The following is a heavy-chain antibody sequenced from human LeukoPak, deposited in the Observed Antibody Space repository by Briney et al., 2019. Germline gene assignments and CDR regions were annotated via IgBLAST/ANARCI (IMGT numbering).Heavy chain of an antibody. CDR2: ISDTGNT. Sequence: GGSLRLSCAASGFTLSSYTMSWVRQAPGKGLEWVSAISDTGNTYHADSVKGRFTISRDSSKNTLFLQMNRLRPEDAAVYYCAKAPVATCRGAFCYPFDYWGLGTLVTVSS. D-gene: IGHD2-15*01. CDR1: GFTLSSYT. J-gene: IGHJ4*02. V-gene: IGHV3-23*01. CDR3: AKAPVATCRGAFCYPFDY.